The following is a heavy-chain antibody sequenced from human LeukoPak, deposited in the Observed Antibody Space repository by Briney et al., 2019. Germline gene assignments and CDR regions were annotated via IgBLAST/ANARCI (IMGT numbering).Heavy chain of an antibody. CDR3: ARGGREYYGSGSYNP. CDR1: GFTFSSYS. D-gene: IGHD3-10*01. Sequence: GRSLRLSCAASGFTFSSYSMNWVRQAPGKGLEWVSSISSSSSYIYYADSVKGRFTISRDNAKNSLYLQMNSLRAEDTAVYYCARGGREYYGSGSYNPWGQGTLVTVSS. V-gene: IGHV3-21*01. J-gene: IGHJ5*02. CDR2: ISSSSSYI.